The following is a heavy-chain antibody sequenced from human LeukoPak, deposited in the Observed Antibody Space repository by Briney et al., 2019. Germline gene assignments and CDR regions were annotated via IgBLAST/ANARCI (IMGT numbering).Heavy chain of an antibody. CDR3: ARRNILSGYYHFDY. CDR1: GVSITSINYY. D-gene: IGHD3-9*01. V-gene: IGHV4-39*01. J-gene: IGHJ4*01. Sequence: SEALSLTCTVSGVSITSINYYWAWIRQPPGKGLEGIGGLSSGGPTHNNPSLESRTSISADTPSHQLFLKLTSVTAADTAVYFCARRNILSGYYHFDYWGHGTLVTVSS. CDR2: LSSGGPT.